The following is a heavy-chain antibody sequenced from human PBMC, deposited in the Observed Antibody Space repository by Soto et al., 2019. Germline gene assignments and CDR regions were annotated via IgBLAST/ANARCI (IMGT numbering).Heavy chain of an antibody. CDR1: GFTFSSYG. D-gene: IGHD3-22*01. Sequence: QVQLVESGGGVVQPGRSLRLSCAASGFTFSSYGMHWVRQAPGKGLEWVAVISYDGGNKYYADSVKGRFTISRDNSKNTLYLQMNSLRAEDTAVYYCAKALYYYDSSGPDYWGQGTLVTVSS. V-gene: IGHV3-30*18. CDR3: AKALYYYDSSGPDY. CDR2: ISYDGGNK. J-gene: IGHJ4*02.